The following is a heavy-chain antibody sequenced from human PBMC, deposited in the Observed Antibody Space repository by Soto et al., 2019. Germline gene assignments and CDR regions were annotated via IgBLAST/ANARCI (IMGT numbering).Heavy chain of an antibody. D-gene: IGHD3-22*01. J-gene: IGHJ2*01. V-gene: IGHV4-31*03. Sequence: SETLSLTCTVSGGSISSGGYYWSWIRQHPGKGLEWIGYIYYSGSTYYNPSLKSRVTISVDTSKNQFSLKLSSVTAADTAVYYCARVRHGYYDSSGYYYVGSYWYSDLWGRGTLVTVSS. CDR2: IYYSGST. CDR3: ARVRHGYYDSSGYYYVGSYWYSDL. CDR1: GGSISSGGYY.